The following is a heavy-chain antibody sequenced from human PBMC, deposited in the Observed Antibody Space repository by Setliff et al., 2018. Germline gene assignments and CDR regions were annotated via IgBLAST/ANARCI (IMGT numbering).Heavy chain of an antibody. J-gene: IGHJ5*02. CDR1: GFTFSRYS. CDR3: ARDRDGGNGHDL. CDR2: ISASSSTI. V-gene: IGHV3-48*01. D-gene: IGHD2-15*01. Sequence: GGSLRLSCAASGFTFSRYSMNWVRQGPGKGLEWVSYISASSSTIYYSGSVKGRFTISRDNAKHSLFLQMNGLRADDTAVYYCARDRDGGNGHDLWGRGTLVTVSS.